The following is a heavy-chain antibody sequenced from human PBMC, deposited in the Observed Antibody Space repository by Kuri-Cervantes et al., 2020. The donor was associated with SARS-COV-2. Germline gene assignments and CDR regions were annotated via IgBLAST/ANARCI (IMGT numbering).Heavy chain of an antibody. CDR3: ARVGDYYGSGSVDY. J-gene: IGHJ4*02. D-gene: IGHD3-10*01. CDR1: GGSFSGYY. V-gene: IGHV4-34*01. CDR2: INHSGST. Sequence: GSLRLSCAVYGGSFSGYYWSWIRQPPGKGLEWIGEINHSGSTNYNPSLKSRVTISVDTSKNQFSLKPSSVTAADTAVYYCARVGDYYGSGSVDYWGQGTLVTVSS.